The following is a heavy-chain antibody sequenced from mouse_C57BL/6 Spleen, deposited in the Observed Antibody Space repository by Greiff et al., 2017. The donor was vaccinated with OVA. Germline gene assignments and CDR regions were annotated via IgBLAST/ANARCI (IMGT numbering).Heavy chain of an antibody. Sequence: QVQLQQPGAELVKPGASVKMSCKASGYTFTSYWITWVKQRPGQGLEWIGDIYPGSGSTNYNEKFKSKATLTVDTSSSTAYMQLSSLTSEDSAVYYCARRGVLRSYFGYWGQSTTLTVYS. CDR3: ARRGVLRSYFGY. CDR2: IYPGSGST. D-gene: IGHD1-1*01. CDR1: GYTFTSYW. V-gene: IGHV1-55*01. J-gene: IGHJ2*01.